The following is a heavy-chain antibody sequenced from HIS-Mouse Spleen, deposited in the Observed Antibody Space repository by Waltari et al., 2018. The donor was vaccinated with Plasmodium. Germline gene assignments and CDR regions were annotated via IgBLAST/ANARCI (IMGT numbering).Heavy chain of an antibody. V-gene: IGHV3-21*01. CDR3: AREDILTGYYNDYWYFDL. D-gene: IGHD3-9*01. J-gene: IGHJ2*01. CDR2: ISSSSYI. Sequence: EVQLVESGGGLVKPGGSLRLSCAASGFTFRYSRMNWVSQAPGKGLEWVSSISSSSYIYYADSVKGRFTISRDNAKNSLYLQMNSLRAEDTAVYYCAREDILTGYYNDYWYFDLWGRGSLVTVSS. CDR1: GFTFRYSR.